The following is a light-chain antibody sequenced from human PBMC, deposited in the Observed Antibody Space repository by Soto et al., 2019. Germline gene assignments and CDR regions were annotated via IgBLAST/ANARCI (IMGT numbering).Light chain of an antibody. CDR2: QDS. V-gene: IGLV3-1*01. CDR1: KLGDKY. J-gene: IGLJ2*01. CDR3: QACDSSTDVV. Sequence: SYELTQPPSVSVSPGQTASITCSGDKLGDKYACWYQQKPGHSPVLVIYQDSKRPSGIPERFSGSNSGNTATLTISGTQAMDAADYYCQACDSSTDVVFGGGTKLTVL.